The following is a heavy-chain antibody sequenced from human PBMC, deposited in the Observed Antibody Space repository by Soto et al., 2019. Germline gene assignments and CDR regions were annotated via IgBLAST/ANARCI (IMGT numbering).Heavy chain of an antibody. J-gene: IGHJ6*02. Sequence: EVQLLESGGGLVQPGGSLRLSCAASGFPLSTYGMTWVRQAPGKGLEWVSAITGTGGNTYYVDSVKGRFTSSRDNSKNMLYLQVTSLRLEDTAVYSCARIRAYLYGLDVWGQGTTVTVSS. CDR3: ARIRAYLYGLDV. CDR2: ITGTGGNT. V-gene: IGHV3-23*01. CDR1: GFPLSTYG.